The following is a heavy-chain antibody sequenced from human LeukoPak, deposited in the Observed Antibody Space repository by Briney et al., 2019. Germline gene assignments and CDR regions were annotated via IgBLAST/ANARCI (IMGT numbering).Heavy chain of an antibody. Sequence: ASETLSLTCAVYGGSFSGYYWSWIRQPPGKGLEWIGEINHSGSTNYNPSLKSRVTISVDTSKNQFSLKLSSVTAADTAVYYCARASGYCSSTSCYGVFHRNWFDPWGRGTLVTVSS. CDR3: ARASGYCSSTSCYGVFHRNWFDP. D-gene: IGHD2-2*01. J-gene: IGHJ5*02. V-gene: IGHV4-34*01. CDR2: INHSGST. CDR1: GGSFSGYY.